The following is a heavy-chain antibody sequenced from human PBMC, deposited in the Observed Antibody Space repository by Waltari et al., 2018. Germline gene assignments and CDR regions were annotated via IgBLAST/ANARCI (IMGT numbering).Heavy chain of an antibody. CDR2: IRTDGSEE. V-gene: IGHV3-7*01. CDR1: GFTLSSYW. J-gene: IGHJ3*02. CDR3: ARDQWFAFDI. Sequence: EVQLVESGGGLVQPGGSLRLSCAASGFTLSSYWMSWVRQAPGKGREWVANIRTDGSEEYYVDSVRGRFTISRDNAKNSLFLQMNSLRPEDTAVYYCARDQWFAFDIWGQGTMVTVSS. D-gene: IGHD3-22*01.